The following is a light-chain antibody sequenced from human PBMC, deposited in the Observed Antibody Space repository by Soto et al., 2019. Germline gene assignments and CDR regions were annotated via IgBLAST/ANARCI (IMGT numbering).Light chain of an antibody. CDR1: QSVSSTY. V-gene: IGKV3-20*01. J-gene: IGKJ4*01. Sequence: EIVLTQSPGTLSLSPGERATLSCRARQSVSSTYLAWYQQKLGQAPRLLIYGAFTRATSIPDKFSGRGSGKDFTINISRLEPEDFALYYCHHYNSSPPITVGGGTNVEMK. CDR2: GAF. CDR3: HHYNSSPPIT.